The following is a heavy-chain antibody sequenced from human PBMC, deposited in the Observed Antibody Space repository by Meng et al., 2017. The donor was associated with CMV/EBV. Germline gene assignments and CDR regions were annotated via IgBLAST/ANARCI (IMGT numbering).Heavy chain of an antibody. CDR3: VKGTGYDILTGYIDY. Sequence: SLQISCTASGFTFDDSALPWVRQTPGTGLEWVSGISWNGGSIDYVDSVRGRFTSSRDNARNSVYLLMDRLRVEDTAKYYCVKGTGYDILTGYIDYWGRGALVTVSS. J-gene: IGHJ4*02. CDR1: GFTFDDSA. CDR2: ISWNGGSI. D-gene: IGHD3-9*01. V-gene: IGHV3-9*01.